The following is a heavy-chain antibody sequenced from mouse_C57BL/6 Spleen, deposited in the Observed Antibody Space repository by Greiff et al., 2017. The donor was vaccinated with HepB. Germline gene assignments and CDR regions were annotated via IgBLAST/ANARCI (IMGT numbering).Heavy chain of an antibody. CDR1: GFTFSDYG. D-gene: IGHD1-1*01. CDR2: ISSGSGTM. Sequence: EVQLVESGGGLVKPGGSLKLSCAASGFTFSDYGMHWVRQAPEKGLEWVAYISSGSGTMNYADTVKGRFTISRDNANNTLFLQMSSLRSEDTAMYYCARGDTVVAFDYWGQGTTLTVSS. CDR3: ARGDTVVAFDY. V-gene: IGHV5-17*01. J-gene: IGHJ2*01.